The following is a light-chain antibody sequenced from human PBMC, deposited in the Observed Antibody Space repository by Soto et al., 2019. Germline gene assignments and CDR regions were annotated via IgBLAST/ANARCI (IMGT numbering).Light chain of an antibody. V-gene: IGKV1-27*01. CDR1: QDISNS. CDR2: AAS. CDR3: QKYKSASLT. Sequence: DIQMTQSPSSLSASVGDRVTITCRASQDISNSLAWYQQKPRKVPKVLIYAASILQSGIPARFSGSGSGTDFTLTISSLQPEDVATYYCQKYKSASLTFGSGTKVEI. J-gene: IGKJ4*01.